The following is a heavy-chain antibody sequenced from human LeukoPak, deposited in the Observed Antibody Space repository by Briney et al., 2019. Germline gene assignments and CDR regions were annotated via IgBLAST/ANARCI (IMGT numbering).Heavy chain of an antibody. Sequence: GGSLRLSCAASGFTFSSYTMSWVRQAPGKGLEWVSVIYSGGSTYYADSVKGRFTISRDNSKNTLYLQMNSLRAEDTAVYYCARDRVVDYWGQGTLVTVSS. CDR3: ARDRVVDY. CDR1: GFTFSSYT. J-gene: IGHJ4*02. CDR2: IYSGGST. V-gene: IGHV3-66*01.